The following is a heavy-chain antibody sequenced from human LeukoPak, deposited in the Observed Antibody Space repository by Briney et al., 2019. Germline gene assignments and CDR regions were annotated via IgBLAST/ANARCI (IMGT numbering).Heavy chain of an antibody. J-gene: IGHJ4*02. CDR2: IWYDGSNK. D-gene: IGHD3-22*01. V-gene: IGHV3-33*01. Sequence: GGSLRHSCAASGFTFSSYGMHWVRQAPGKGLERVAVIWYDGSNKYYADSVKGRFTISTDNSKNTLYLQMNSLKAEDTAVYYCAAEDYYDSSGYYYPYGYWGQGTLVTASS. CDR3: AAEDYYDSSGYYYPYGY. CDR1: GFTFSSYG.